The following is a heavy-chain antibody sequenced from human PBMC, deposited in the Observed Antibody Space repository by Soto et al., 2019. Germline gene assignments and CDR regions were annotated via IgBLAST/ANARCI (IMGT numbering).Heavy chain of an antibody. D-gene: IGHD5-18*01. CDR3: ARERGGYAYGDY. CDR1: GYSFTSYG. J-gene: IGHJ4*02. CDR2: VNIYEGST. V-gene: IGHV1-18*01. Sequence: QVQLVQSGAEVRKPGASVKVSCKASGYSFTSYGITWVRQAPGQGLEWMGWVNIYEGSTNYAQKFQGRVTMTTDTSTSTVYLEVRSLRSDDTAMYYCARERGGYAYGDYWGQGTLVTGSS.